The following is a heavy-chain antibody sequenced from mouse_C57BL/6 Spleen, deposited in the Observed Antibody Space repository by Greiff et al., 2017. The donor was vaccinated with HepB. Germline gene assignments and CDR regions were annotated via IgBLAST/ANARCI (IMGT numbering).Heavy chain of an antibody. Sequence: EVMLVESGGGLVQPGGSLKLSCAASGFTFSDYYMYWVRQTPEKRLEWVAYISNGGGSTYYPDTVKGRFTIFRDNAKNTLYLQMSRLKSEDTAMYYCARPYDYVAYWGQGTLVTVSA. CDR2: ISNGGGST. CDR3: ARPYDYVAY. D-gene: IGHD2-4*01. CDR1: GFTFSDYY. J-gene: IGHJ3*01. V-gene: IGHV5-12*01.